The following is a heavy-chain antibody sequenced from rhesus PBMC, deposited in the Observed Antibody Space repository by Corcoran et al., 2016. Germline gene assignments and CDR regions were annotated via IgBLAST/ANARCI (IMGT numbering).Heavy chain of an antibody. D-gene: IGHD3-16*01. CDR2: IYGTGAST. J-gene: IGHJ5-1*01. CDR3: ARNGPLTMVRFDV. CDR1: GGSISGYYS. V-gene: IGHV4-73*01. Sequence: QVRLQQWGEGLVKPSETLSLTCAVYGGSISGYYSWSWIRPPPGKELEWIGYIYGTGASTYYNPPLKSRVTISKDTSKNQFSLKLSSVSAADTAVYYCARNGPLTMVRFDVWGPGVLVTVSS.